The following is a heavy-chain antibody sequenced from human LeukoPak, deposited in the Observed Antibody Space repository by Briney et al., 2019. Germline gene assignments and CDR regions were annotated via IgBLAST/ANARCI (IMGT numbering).Heavy chain of an antibody. D-gene: IGHD6-19*01. CDR3: ARSSIAVAAY. CDR2: ISSSSSYI. J-gene: IGHJ4*02. Sequence: GGSLRLSCAASGFTFSSYSMNWVRQAPGKGLEWVSSISSSSSYIYYADSVKGRFTISRDNAKNSLYLQMSSLRAEDTAVYYCARSSIAVAAYWGQGTLVTVSS. CDR1: GFTFSSYS. V-gene: IGHV3-21*01.